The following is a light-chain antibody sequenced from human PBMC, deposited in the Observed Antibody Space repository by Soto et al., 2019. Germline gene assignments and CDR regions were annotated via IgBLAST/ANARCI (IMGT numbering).Light chain of an antibody. Sequence: IQMTQSPSSLSASVGDRVTITCRASPSIGNYLNWYQHKPGKAPKLLIYSASSLHSGVPSRFSGSGSGTDFTLTISSLQPEDFATYYCQQSYSTPLTVGGGTKVEIK. CDR2: SAS. V-gene: IGKV1-39*01. CDR3: QQSYSTPLT. J-gene: IGKJ4*01. CDR1: PSIGNY.